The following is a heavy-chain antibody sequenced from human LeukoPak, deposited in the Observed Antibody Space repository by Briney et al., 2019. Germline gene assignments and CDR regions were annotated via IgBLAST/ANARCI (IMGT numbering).Heavy chain of an antibody. V-gene: IGHV3-23*01. CDR1: GFTFSSYA. CDR2: ISGSGGST. D-gene: IGHD6-19*01. J-gene: IGHJ4*02. Sequence: GGSLRLSCAASGFTFSSYAMSWVRQAPGKGLEWVSAISGSGGSTYYADSVKGRFTISRDNSKNTLYLQMNILRAEDTAVYYCARSRGAGPGAHFDYWGQGILVTVSS. CDR3: ARSRGAGPGAHFDY.